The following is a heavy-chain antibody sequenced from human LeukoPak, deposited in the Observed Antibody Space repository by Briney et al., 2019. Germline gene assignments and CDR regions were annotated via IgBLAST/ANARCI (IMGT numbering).Heavy chain of an antibody. Sequence: PGGSLRLSCAASGFTFSSYGMPWVRQAPGKGLEWVAVISYDGSNKYYADSVKGRFTISRDNSKNTLYLQMNSLRAEDTAVYYCAKWAISDYWGQGTLVTVSS. V-gene: IGHV3-30*18. CDR3: AKWAISDY. D-gene: IGHD2-2*02. CDR1: GFTFSSYG. CDR2: ISYDGSNK. J-gene: IGHJ4*02.